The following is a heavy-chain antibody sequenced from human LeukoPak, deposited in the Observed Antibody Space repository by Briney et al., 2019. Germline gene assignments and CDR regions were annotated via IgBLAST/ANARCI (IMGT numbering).Heavy chain of an antibody. CDR3: ARDETLFDY. CDR2: IRYHGSDK. Sequence: GGSLRLSCAASGFTFSGSGMHWVRQAPGKGLEWVAFIRYHGSDKYYADSVKGRFTISRDNAKNSLYPQMNSLRAEDTAVYYCARDETLFDYWGQGTLVTVSS. CDR1: GFTFSGSG. V-gene: IGHV3-30*02. J-gene: IGHJ4*02.